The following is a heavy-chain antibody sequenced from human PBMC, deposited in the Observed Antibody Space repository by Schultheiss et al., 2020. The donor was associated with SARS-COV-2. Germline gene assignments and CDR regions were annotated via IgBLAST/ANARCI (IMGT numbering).Heavy chain of an antibody. J-gene: IGHJ4*02. D-gene: IGHD6-6*01. CDR1: GGSFSGYY. CDR3: ARVAISSIAARQGRYYFDY. Sequence: SETLSLTCAVYGGSFSGYYWSWIRQPPGKGLEWIGYIYSSGNTNYNPSLKSRVTISLDRSKNQFSLKLSSVTAADTAVYYCARVAISSIAARQGRYYFDYWGQGTLVTVSS. V-gene: IGHV4-34*11. CDR2: IYSSGNT.